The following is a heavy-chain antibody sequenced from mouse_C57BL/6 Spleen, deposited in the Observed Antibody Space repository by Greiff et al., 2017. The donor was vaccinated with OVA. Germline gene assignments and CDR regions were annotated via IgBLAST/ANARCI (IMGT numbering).Heavy chain of an antibody. CDR3: ARDYDVDFDV. CDR1: GYAFSSSW. Sequence: VQLQQSGPELVKPGASVKISCKASGYAFSSSWMNWVKQRPGKGLEWIGRIYPGDGDTNYNGKFKGQATLTADKSSSTAYMQLSSLTSEDSAVYFCARDYDVDFDVWGTGTTVTVSS. CDR2: IYPGDGDT. J-gene: IGHJ1*03. V-gene: IGHV1-82*01. D-gene: IGHD2-4*01.